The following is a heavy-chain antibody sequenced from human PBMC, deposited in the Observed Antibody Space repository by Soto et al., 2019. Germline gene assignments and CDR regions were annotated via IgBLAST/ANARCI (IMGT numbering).Heavy chain of an antibody. V-gene: IGHV4-34*01. Sequence: PSETLSLTCAVYGGSFSGYYWSWIRQPPGKGLEWIGEINHSGSTNYNPSLKSRVTISVDTSKNQFSLKLSSVTAADTAVYYCARGLGPDYYDSSGSRRAGGPKYRPPWGQGTLVTVSS. CDR2: INHSGST. CDR1: GGSFSGYY. CDR3: ARGLGPDYYDSSGSRRAGGPKYRPP. J-gene: IGHJ5*02. D-gene: IGHD3-22*01.